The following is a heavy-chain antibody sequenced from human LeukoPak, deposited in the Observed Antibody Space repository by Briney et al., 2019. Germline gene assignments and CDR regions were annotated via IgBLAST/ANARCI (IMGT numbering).Heavy chain of an antibody. V-gene: IGHV5-51*01. Sequence: GESLKISCKASGYTFSNFWIAWVRQMPGKGLEWMGIIYPGDSDTRYSPSFQGQVTISADKSISTAYLQWSSLKASDTAMYYCARRHSSGSTYFDYWGQGTLVTVSS. CDR3: ARRHSSGSTYFDY. D-gene: IGHD6-19*01. J-gene: IGHJ4*02. CDR2: IYPGDSDT. CDR1: GYTFSNFW.